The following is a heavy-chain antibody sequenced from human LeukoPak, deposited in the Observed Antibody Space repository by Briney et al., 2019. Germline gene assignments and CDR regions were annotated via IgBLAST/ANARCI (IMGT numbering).Heavy chain of an antibody. D-gene: IGHD3-22*01. CDR2: MNPNSGNT. J-gene: IGHJ3*02. CDR1: GYTFTSYD. Sequence: ASVKVSCKASGYTFTSYDINWVRQATGQGLEWMGWMNPNSGNTGYAQKFQGRVTMTRNTSISTAYMELSSLRSEDTAVYYCASTYYYDSSGYYYGRSAFDIWGQGTMVTVSS. V-gene: IGHV1-8*01. CDR3: ASTYYYDSSGYYYGRSAFDI.